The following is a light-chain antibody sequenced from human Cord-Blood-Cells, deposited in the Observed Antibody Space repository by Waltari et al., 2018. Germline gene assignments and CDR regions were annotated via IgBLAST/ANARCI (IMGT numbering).Light chain of an antibody. Sequence: DIQMTPSPSSLSASVAARVTITCRASQSISSYLNWYQQEPGKVPKLLIYAASSLQSGAPSMISGSGSGADFTLTISSRQPEDFATYYCQQRYSTPLTFGGGTKVESK. CDR2: AAS. CDR1: QSISSY. J-gene: IGKJ4*02. CDR3: QQRYSTPLT. V-gene: IGKV1-39*01.